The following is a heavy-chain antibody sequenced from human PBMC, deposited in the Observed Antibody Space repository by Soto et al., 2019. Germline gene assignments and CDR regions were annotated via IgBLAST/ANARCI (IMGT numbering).Heavy chain of an antibody. V-gene: IGHV1-69*13. CDR2: IIPIFGTA. Sequence: SVKVSCRASGGTFSSYAISWVRQAPGQGLEWMGGIIPIFGTANYAQKFQGRVTITADESTSTAYMELSSLRSEDTAVYYCARSFSGSYLYYYYYGMDVWGQGTTVTVSS. J-gene: IGHJ6*02. CDR1: GGTFSSYA. D-gene: IGHD1-26*01. CDR3: ARSFSGSYLYYYYYGMDV.